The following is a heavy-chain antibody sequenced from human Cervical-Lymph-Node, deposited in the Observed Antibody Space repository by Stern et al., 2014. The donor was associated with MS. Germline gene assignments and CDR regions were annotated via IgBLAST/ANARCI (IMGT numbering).Heavy chain of an antibody. V-gene: IGHV1-8*01. CDR3: ARGRCSSTRCFDYYGLDV. D-gene: IGHD2-2*01. Sequence: QVQLVQSGAEVKKPGASVKVSCKASGYFFSSYEVNWVRQATGQGLEWMAWMNPNTGNTGFSQKFQGRVTLTRNISMKTVFMELRSLTSDDTAVYYCARGRCSSTRCFDYYGLDVWGRGTSVSVSS. CDR1: GYFFSSYE. J-gene: IGHJ6*02. CDR2: MNPNTGNT.